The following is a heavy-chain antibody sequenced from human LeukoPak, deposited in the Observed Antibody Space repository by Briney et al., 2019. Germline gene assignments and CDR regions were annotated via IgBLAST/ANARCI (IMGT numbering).Heavy chain of an antibody. CDR1: SGSISSYY. CDR2: IYYSGST. V-gene: IGHV4-59*01. Sequence: SETLSLTCTVSSGSISSYYWSWIRQPPGKGLEWIGYIYYSGSTNYNPSLKSRVTISVDTSKNQFSLKLSSVTAADTAVYYCARVSSPSLDFWGQGTLVTVSS. CDR3: ARVSSPSLDF. D-gene: IGHD1-26*01. J-gene: IGHJ4*02.